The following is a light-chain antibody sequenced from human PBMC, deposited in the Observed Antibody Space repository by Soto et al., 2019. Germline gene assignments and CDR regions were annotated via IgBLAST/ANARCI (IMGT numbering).Light chain of an antibody. CDR3: QQRSNWPPEVT. CDR1: QSVSSS. CDR2: DAS. J-gene: IGKJ3*01. V-gene: IGKV3-11*01. Sequence: EIVLTQSPDTLSLSPGERATLSCRASQSVSSSLAWYQQIPGQAPRLLIYDASNRATGIPARFRGSGSGTDFTRTIRSLEPEDFAVYYCQQRSNWPPEVTFGPGTKVDIK.